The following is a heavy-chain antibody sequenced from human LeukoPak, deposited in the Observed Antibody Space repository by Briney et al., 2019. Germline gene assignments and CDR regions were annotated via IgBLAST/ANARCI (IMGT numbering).Heavy chain of an antibody. CDR1: GGSIGSTTFY. CDR3: ARHPNQPSNTRGTLFDP. CDR2: IYYSGGT. Sequence: KASETLSLTCSVSGGSIGSTTFYWGRILQPPGKGLEWIGSIYYSGGTYYNPALKTRVIISVDTSKNQFSLNRTSVTAGDTAVYYCARHPNQPSNTRGTLFDPWGQGTLVTVSS. V-gene: IGHV4-39*01. D-gene: IGHD2-2*01. J-gene: IGHJ5*02.